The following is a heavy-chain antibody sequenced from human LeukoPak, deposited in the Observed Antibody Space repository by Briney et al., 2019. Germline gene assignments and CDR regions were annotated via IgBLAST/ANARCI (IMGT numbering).Heavy chain of an antibody. J-gene: IGHJ4*02. CDR3: ARVLGFQTPLDY. CDR2: IYYSGST. V-gene: IGHV4-39*07. D-gene: IGHD3-10*01. Sequence: SETLSLTCTVSGGSISSSSYYWGWIRQPPGKGLEWIGSIYYSGSTYYNPSLKSRVTISVDTSKNQFSLKLSSVTAADTAVYYCARVLGFQTPLDYWGQGTLVTVSS. CDR1: GGSISSSSYY.